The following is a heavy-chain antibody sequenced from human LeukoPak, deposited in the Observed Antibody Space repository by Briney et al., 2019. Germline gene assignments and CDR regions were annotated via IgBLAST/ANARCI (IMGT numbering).Heavy chain of an antibody. CDR3: AKGGKYSSSWYFDY. J-gene: IGHJ4*02. V-gene: IGHV3-23*01. Sequence: GGSLRLSCAASGFTVSSNYMSWVRQAPGKGLEWVSAISGSGGSTYYADSVKGRFTISRDNSKNTLYLQMNSLRAEDTAVYYCAKGGKYSSSWYFDYWGQGTLVTVSS. CDR2: ISGSGGST. D-gene: IGHD6-13*01. CDR1: GFTVSSNY.